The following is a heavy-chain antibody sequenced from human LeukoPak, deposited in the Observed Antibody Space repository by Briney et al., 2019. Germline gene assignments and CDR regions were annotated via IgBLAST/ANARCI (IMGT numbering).Heavy chain of an antibody. CDR1: GLTVTNAW. J-gene: IGHJ4*02. CDR3: ARGSTYYDSSGQVPFDY. D-gene: IGHD3-22*01. V-gene: IGHV3-15*04. Sequence: GGSLRLSCAASGLTVTNAWMNWVRQAPGKGLEWVGRIASKTDGGTTDYAAPVKGRFTISRDNAKNSLYLQMNSLRAEDTAVYYCARGSTYYDSSGQVPFDYWGQGTLVTVSS. CDR2: IASKTDGGTT.